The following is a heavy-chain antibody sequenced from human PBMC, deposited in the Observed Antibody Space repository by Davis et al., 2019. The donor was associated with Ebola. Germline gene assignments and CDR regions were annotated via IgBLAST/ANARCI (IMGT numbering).Heavy chain of an antibody. V-gene: IGHV3-73*01. Sequence: PGGSLRLSCAASGFTFSGPAMHWVRQASGKGLEWVGRIRSKANRYATAYAASVKGRFTISRDDSKNTAYQQMNSLKTEDTAVYYCTQTSGDVDYWGQGTLVTVSS. CDR1: GFTFSGPA. CDR2: IRSKANRYAT. J-gene: IGHJ4*02. D-gene: IGHD4-17*01. CDR3: TQTSGDVDY.